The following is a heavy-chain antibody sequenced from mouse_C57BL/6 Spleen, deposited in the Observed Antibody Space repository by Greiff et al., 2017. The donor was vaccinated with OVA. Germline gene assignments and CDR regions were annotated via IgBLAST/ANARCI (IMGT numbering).Heavy chain of an antibody. CDR3: TRDRGYGNPFGG. V-gene: IGHV5-9-1*02. CDR2: ISSGGDYI. J-gene: IGHJ2*01. CDR1: GFTFSSYA. D-gene: IGHD2-10*02. Sequence: EVKLMESGEGLVKPGGSLKLSCAASGFTFSSYAMSWVRQTPEKRLEWVAYISSGGDYIYYADTVKGRFTISRDNARNTLYLQMSRLKSEDTAMYYCTRDRGYGNPFGGWGKGTTLTVSS.